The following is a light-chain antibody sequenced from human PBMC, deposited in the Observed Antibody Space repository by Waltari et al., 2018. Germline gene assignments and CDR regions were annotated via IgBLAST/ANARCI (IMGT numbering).Light chain of an antibody. J-gene: IGKJ1*01. CDR3: QQYNNWWT. V-gene: IGKV3-15*01. CDR1: PSVSNN. CDR2: GAS. Sequence: EIVMTQSPATLSVSPGERATLSCRASPSVSNNLAWYQKKPVQAPRLLIYGASTSATGIPARFSGSGSGTEFTLTISSLQSEDFAVYYCQQYNNWWTFGQATKVEIK.